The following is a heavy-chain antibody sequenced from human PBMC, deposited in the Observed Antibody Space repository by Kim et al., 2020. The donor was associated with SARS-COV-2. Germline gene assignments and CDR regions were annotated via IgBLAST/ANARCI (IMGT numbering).Heavy chain of an antibody. CDR2: IGWNSGTI. D-gene: IGHD4-17*01. J-gene: IGHJ4*02. CDR3: AKGGTVQDFEF. Sequence: GGSLRLSCAASGFTFDDYAMHWVRQAPGKGLEWVSGIGWNSGTIGYADSVKGRFTISRDNAKNSLYLQMNSLRTEDTALYYCAKGGTVQDFEFWGRGTL. CDR1: GFTFDDYA. V-gene: IGHV3-9*01.